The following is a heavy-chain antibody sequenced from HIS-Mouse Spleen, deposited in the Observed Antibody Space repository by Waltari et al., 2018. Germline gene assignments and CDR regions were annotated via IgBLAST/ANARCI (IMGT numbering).Heavy chain of an antibody. CDR1: GYTFTGYY. CDR3: ARVGLGIAFDI. CDR2: SNPNSGGK. J-gene: IGHJ3*02. D-gene: IGHD7-27*01. Sequence: QVQLVQSGAEVKKPGASVKVSCKASGYTFTGYYMHWMRQAPGQGLEWRGWSNPNSGGKNYAQKFQGRVTMTRETSISTAYMELSRLGSDDTAVYYCARVGLGIAFDIWGQGTMVTFSS. V-gene: IGHV1-2*02.